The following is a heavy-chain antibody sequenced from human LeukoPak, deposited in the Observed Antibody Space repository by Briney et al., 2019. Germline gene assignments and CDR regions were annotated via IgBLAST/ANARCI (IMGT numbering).Heavy chain of an antibody. CDR2: TSNDGNKE. V-gene: IGHV3-30-3*01. Sequence: GGSLRLSCAASGFIFSTYPMHWVRQAPGKGVEWVALTSNDGNKEYYADSVKGRFTISRDNSKNTLYLQMNSLRAEDTAVYYCAKEEVSGSHFDYWGQGTLVTVSS. J-gene: IGHJ4*02. D-gene: IGHD3-10*01. CDR3: AKEEVSGSHFDY. CDR1: GFIFSTYP.